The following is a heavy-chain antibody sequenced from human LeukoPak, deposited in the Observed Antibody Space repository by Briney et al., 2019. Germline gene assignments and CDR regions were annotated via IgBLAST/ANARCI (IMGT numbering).Heavy chain of an antibody. CDR1: GYTFTGYY. Sequence: GASVKVPCKASGYTFTGYYMHWVRQAPGQGLEWMGWINPNSGGTNYARKFQGRVTMTRDTSISTAYMELSRLRSDDTAVYYCARELNSSGYYYWGQGTLVTVSS. CDR2: INPNSGGT. D-gene: IGHD3-22*01. J-gene: IGHJ4*02. V-gene: IGHV1-2*02. CDR3: ARELNSSGYYY.